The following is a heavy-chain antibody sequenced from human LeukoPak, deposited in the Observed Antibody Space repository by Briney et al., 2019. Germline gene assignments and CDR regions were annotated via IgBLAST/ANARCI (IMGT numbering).Heavy chain of an antibody. J-gene: IGHJ4*02. D-gene: IGHD6-19*01. Sequence: GGSLRLSCAASGFTFSSQAMSWVRQAPGKGLEWVSGISGSGGSTYYADSVKGRFTISRDNSKDTLYLQMNSLRAEDTAVYYCAKVGSSGWYFDYWGQGTLVIVSS. V-gene: IGHV3-23*01. CDR2: ISGSGGST. CDR3: AKVGSSGWYFDY. CDR1: GFTFSSQA.